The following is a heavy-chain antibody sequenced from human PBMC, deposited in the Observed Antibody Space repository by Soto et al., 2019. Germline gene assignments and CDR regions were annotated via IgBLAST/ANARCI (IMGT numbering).Heavy chain of an antibody. Sequence: ASVKVSCKASGYTFTNYAMHWVRQAPGQRPEWMGWINAGTGNTKYSQKLQDRVTITRDTSASTAYMELTSLRSEDTAVYYCAKDRSSSWPFDYWGQGTLVTVSS. CDR3: AKDRSSSWPFDY. J-gene: IGHJ4*02. D-gene: IGHD6-13*01. CDR2: INAGTGNT. CDR1: GYTFTNYA. V-gene: IGHV1-3*01.